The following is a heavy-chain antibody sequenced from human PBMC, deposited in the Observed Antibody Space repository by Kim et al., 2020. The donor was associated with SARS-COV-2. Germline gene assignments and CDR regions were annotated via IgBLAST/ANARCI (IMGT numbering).Heavy chain of an antibody. Sequence: GGSLRLSCAASGFTFSSYGMHWVRQAPGKGLEWVAVIWYDGSNKYYADSVKGRFTISRDNSKNTLYLQMNSLRAEDTAVYYCAREPYSSGWSDFDYWGQGTLVTVSS. CDR1: GFTFSSYG. CDR3: AREPYSSGWSDFDY. CDR2: IWYDGSNK. J-gene: IGHJ4*02. V-gene: IGHV3-33*01. D-gene: IGHD6-19*01.